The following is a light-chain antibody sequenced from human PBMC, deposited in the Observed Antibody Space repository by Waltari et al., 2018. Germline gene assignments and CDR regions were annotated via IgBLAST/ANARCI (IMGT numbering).Light chain of an antibody. Sequence: QSALTQPPSASGSPGQSVTISCTGTRSDVGGFSSVSWFQQHPGKAPKPIIYAVAKRPSGVPDRFSGSKSGNTASLTVSGLQAEDEADYYCSSYGGDNNYVFGSGTKVTVL. CDR3: SSYGGDNNYV. CDR2: AVA. V-gene: IGLV2-8*01. CDR1: RSDVGGFSS. J-gene: IGLJ1*01.